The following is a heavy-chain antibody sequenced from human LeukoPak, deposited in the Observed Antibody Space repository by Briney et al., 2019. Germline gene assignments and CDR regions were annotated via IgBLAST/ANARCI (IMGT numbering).Heavy chain of an antibody. CDR3: ARDRAYYYGSGFDP. Sequence: GASVKVSCKASGYTFTGYYMHWVRQAPGQGLEWMGWINPNSGGTNYAQKFQGRVTMTRDTSISTVYMELSSLRSEDTAVYYCARDRAYYYGSGFDPWGQGTLVTVSS. CDR2: INPNSGGT. CDR1: GYTFTGYY. V-gene: IGHV1-2*02. D-gene: IGHD3-10*01. J-gene: IGHJ5*02.